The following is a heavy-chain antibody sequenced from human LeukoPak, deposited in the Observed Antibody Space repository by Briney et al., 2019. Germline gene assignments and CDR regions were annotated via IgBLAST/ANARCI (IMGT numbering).Heavy chain of an antibody. CDR1: GYTFTNYH. Sequence: ASVKVSCKASGYTFTNYHIAWVRQAPGQGLEWMGWVSTNDGNTVYAQRLQGRVTMATDTSTSVAYMELRSLTSDDTAVYYCTRAPPGMTMMTDYWGQGTLVTVSS. V-gene: IGHV1-18*01. CDR2: VSTNDGNT. J-gene: IGHJ4*02. CDR3: TRAPPGMTMMTDY. D-gene: IGHD3-22*01.